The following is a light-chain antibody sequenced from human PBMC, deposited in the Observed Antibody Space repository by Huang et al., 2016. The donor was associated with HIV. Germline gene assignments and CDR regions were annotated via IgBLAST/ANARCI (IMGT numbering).Light chain of an antibody. J-gene: IGKJ4*01. CDR1: QSVSDTY. CDR3: QQYVNSRLT. Sequence: EIVLTQSPGTLSLSPGERATLSCMASQSVSDTYLAWYQQKPGQAPRLLIYGASRSVTGVPDRFSGSGSGTDFTLTISGLEPEDFAVYYCQQYVNSRLTFGGGTKVEIK. V-gene: IGKV3-20*01. CDR2: GAS.